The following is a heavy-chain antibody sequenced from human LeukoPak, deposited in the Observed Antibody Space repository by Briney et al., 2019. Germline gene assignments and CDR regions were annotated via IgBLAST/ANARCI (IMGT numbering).Heavy chain of an antibody. V-gene: IGHV4-30-2*01. CDR1: GGSISSGGYS. J-gene: IGHJ6*02. CDR3: ARTYSSSWLGGTGMDV. Sequence: SETLSLTCAVSGGSISSGGYSWSWIRQPPGKGLEWIGYIYHSGSTYYNPSLKSRVTISVDRSKNQFSLKLSSVTAADTAVYYCARTYSSSWLGGTGMDVWGQGTTVTVSS. D-gene: IGHD6-13*01. CDR2: IYHSGST.